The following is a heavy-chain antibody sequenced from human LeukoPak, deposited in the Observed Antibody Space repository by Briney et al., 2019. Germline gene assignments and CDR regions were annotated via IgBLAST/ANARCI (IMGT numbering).Heavy chain of an antibody. J-gene: IGHJ4*02. D-gene: IGHD2-8*01. CDR1: GGSMSSGGYF. CDR3: ARTAGWSADY. V-gene: IGHV4-31*03. Sequence: SETLSLTCTVSGGSMSSGGYFWSWIRQLPGKGLEWIGNIYYSGSTYYSPSLKSRITISVDTSKNQFSLRLSSVTAADTAVYYCARTAGWSADYWGQGTLITVFS. CDR2: IYYSGST.